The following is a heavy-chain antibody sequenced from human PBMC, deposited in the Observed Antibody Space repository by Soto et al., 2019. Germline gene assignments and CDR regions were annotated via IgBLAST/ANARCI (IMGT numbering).Heavy chain of an antibody. CDR1: GYSISSGYF. D-gene: IGHD3-16*01. CDR2: IYYSGST. J-gene: IGHJ5*02. Sequence: SETLSLTCAVSGYSISSGYFWGWIRQPAGKGLEWIGSIYYSGSTYYNPSLKSRVTISVDRSKNQFSLKLSSVTAADTAVYYCARGSTTGGWNWFDPWGQGTLVTVSS. CDR3: ARGSTTGGWNWFDP. V-gene: IGHV4-38-2*01.